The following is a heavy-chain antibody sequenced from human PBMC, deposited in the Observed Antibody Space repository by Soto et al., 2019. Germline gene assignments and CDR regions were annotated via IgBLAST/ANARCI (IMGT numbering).Heavy chain of an antibody. D-gene: IGHD6-6*01. CDR1: GGSISSGGYY. J-gene: IGHJ6*02. V-gene: IGHV4-31*03. CDR3: AREGSSSYYYYGMDV. CDR2: IYYSGST. Sequence: TLSLTCTVSGGSISSGGYYWSWIRQHPGKGLEWIGYIYYSGSTYCNPSLKSRVTISVDTSKNQFSLKLSSVTAADTAVYYCAREGSSSYYYYGMDVWGQGTTVTVSS.